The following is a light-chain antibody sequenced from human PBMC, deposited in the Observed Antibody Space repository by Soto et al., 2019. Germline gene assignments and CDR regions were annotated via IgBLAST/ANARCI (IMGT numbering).Light chain of an antibody. CDR3: QQYGYSPIT. Sequence: ESVLTQSPGTLSLSTGERATLSCRPSQSVSSTHLAWYQHKPGQAPRLLIYAASSRATGSPDRFSGGGSGTDFTLTISSLEPEDFAVYYCQQYGYSPITFGQGTRLAIK. J-gene: IGKJ5*01. CDR1: QSVSSTH. CDR2: AAS. V-gene: IGKV3-20*01.